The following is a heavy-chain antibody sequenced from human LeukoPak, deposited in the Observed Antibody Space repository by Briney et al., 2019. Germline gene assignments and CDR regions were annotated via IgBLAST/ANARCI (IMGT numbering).Heavy chain of an antibody. V-gene: IGHV3-30*03. J-gene: IGHJ4*02. CDR3: AREGSYGDSDY. D-gene: IGHD5-18*01. CDR2: ISYDGSNK. CDR1: GFTFSSYG. Sequence: GGSLRLSCAASGFTFSSYGMHWVRQAPGKGLEWVAVISYDGSNKYYADSVKGRFTISRDNSKNTLYLQMNSLRAEDTAVYYCAREGSYGDSDYWGQGTLVTVSS.